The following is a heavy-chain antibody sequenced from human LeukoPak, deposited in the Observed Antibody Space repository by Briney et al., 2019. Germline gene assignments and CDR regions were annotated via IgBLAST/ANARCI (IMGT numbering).Heavy chain of an antibody. J-gene: IGHJ4*02. Sequence: GGSLRLSCAASGFLFANYWMTWVRQAPGKGLEWVADIKRGGSEKLYVDSVKGRFTIFRDDAKNSLSLQMNSLRAEDTAVYYCARDRHDYTHYFDYWGQGTLVTVSS. V-gene: IGHV3-7*01. CDR2: IKRGGSEK. CDR1: GFLFANYW. CDR3: ARDRHDYTHYFDY. D-gene: IGHD4-11*01.